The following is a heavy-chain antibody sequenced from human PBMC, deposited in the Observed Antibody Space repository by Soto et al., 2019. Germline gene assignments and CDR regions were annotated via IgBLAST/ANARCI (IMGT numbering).Heavy chain of an antibody. CDR1: GGSMRSYY. J-gene: IGHJ6*02. CDR2: IYSRGDT. CDR3: AGIGEDVYYGMDV. D-gene: IGHD2-21*01. V-gene: IGHV4-4*07. Sequence: LTCSVSGGSMRSYYWNWLRQPAGKGLEWIGRIYSRGDTNYNPSVKSRVTMSVDTSKNEFSLRLNSVTAADTAVYYCAGIGEDVYYGMDVWGQGTTVTVSS.